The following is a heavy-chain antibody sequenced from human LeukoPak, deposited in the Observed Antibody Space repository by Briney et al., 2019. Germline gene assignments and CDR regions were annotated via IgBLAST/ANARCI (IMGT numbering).Heavy chain of an antibody. CDR3: ARDTMVRGANLDY. J-gene: IGHJ4*02. CDR2: IIPILGIA. CDR1: GGTFSSYA. D-gene: IGHD3-10*01. Sequence: SSVKVSCTGSGGTFSSYAISWVRQAPAQGLEWMGRIIPILGIANYAQKFQGRVTITADKTPSTAYTELSSLRSEETAAYYCARDTMVRGANLDYWGQGTLVTASP. V-gene: IGHV1-69*04.